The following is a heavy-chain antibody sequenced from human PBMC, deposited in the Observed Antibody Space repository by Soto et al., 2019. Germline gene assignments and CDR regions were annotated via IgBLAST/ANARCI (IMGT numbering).Heavy chain of an antibody. V-gene: IGHV1-18*01. D-gene: IGHD2-21*01. CDR3: ARDDPGDYPGAPDY. J-gene: IGHJ4*02. CDR2: ISGSKGKT. Sequence: QVQLVQSGAALQEPGASVKVSCKASGYTFHTYAITWVRQAPGQGLEWMGWISGSKGKTNYAQKFQDRVTLTTNTSTGAAYVELRSLRSDDTAVYYCARDDPGDYPGAPDYWGQGALVIVSS. CDR1: GYTFHTYA.